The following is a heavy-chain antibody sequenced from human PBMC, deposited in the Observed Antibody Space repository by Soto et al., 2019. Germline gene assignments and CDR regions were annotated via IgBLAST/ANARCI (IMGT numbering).Heavy chain of an antibody. Sequence: QVQLVESGGGVVPPGRSLRLSCAASGFTFSSYGMHWVRQAPGRGLEWVAVISNDGSVQYTADSVRGRFTISRDNSKNTVYLEMNSLRPEDTAVYYCTQSRDGHIAGGDKWGQGTLVTVSS. CDR3: TQSRDGHIAGGDK. V-gene: IGHV3-30*03. CDR1: GFTFSSYG. J-gene: IGHJ4*02. CDR2: ISNDGSVQ. D-gene: IGHD2-2*01.